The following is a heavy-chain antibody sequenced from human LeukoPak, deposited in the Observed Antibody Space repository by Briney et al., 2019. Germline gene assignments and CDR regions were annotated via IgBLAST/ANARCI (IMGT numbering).Heavy chain of an antibody. CDR1: GGSISSGGYY. V-gene: IGHV4-30-2*01. D-gene: IGHD3-16*01. J-gene: IGHJ5*02. CDR3: ARVFRGGYLRA. Sequence: SQTLSLTCAVSGGSISSGGYYWSWIRQPPGKGLEWIGEINHSGSTNYNPSLKSRVTISVDTSKNQFSLKLSSVTAADTAVYYCARVFRGGYLRAWGQGTLVTVSS. CDR2: INHSGST.